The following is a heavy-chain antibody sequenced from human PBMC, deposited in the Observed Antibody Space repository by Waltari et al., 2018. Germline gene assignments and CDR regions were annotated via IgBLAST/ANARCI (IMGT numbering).Heavy chain of an antibody. J-gene: IGHJ4*02. V-gene: IGHV3-21*01. CDR3: ARDFYCSDGRCTDY. CDR1: GLHSRSYS. Sequence: EVQLVESGGGLVKPGGSLRLSCVVSGLHSRSYSLNWVRQAPGKGLEWVSYISDGSDYSYYADSVKGRFTISRDNAKNSLYLQMNRLRTDDTAVYYCARDFYCSDGRCTDYWGQGTLVTVSS. D-gene: IGHD2-15*01. CDR2: ISDGSDYS.